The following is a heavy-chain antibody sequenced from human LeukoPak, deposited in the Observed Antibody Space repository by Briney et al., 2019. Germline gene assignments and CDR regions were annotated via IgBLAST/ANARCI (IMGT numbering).Heavy chain of an antibody. V-gene: IGHV3-33*01. Sequence: PGRSLRLSCVASEFTFSTYGMNWVRQAPGKRLEWVAVIWHDGSNKYYADSVKGRFTISRDNSKNTLYLQMNSLTAEDTAVYYCAREERGRWYYFDYWGQETLVTVSS. CDR2: IWHDGSNK. CDR3: AREERGRWYYFDY. CDR1: EFTFSTYG. J-gene: IGHJ4*02. D-gene: IGHD4/OR15-4a*01.